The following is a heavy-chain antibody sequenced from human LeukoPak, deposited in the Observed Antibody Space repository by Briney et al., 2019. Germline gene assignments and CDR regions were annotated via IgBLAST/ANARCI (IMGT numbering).Heavy chain of an antibody. CDR2: ISSSSSSYI. CDR3: ARHHDTAFDY. J-gene: IGHJ4*02. D-gene: IGHD5-18*01. Sequence: KTGGSLRLSCAASGFTFSHYSMNWVRQAPGKGLEWVSSISSSSSSYIYYADSVKGRFTISRDDAKNSLFLQMNSLRAEDSAVYYCARHHDTAFDYWGQGTLVTVSS. CDR1: GFTFSHYS. V-gene: IGHV3-21*01.